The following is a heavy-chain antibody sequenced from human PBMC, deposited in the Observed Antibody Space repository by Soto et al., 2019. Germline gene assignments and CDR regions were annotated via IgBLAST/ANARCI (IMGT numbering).Heavy chain of an antibody. V-gene: IGHV3-48*01. CDR2: ISGSGSTI. J-gene: IGHJ6*03. CDR1: GFTFSSYA. CDR3: ARDWYMDV. Sequence: GGSLRLSCAASGFTFSSYAMSWVRQAPGKGLEWVSAISGSGSTIYYADSVKGRFTISRDNAKNSLYLQMNSLRAEDTAVYYCARDWYMDVWGKGTTVTVSS.